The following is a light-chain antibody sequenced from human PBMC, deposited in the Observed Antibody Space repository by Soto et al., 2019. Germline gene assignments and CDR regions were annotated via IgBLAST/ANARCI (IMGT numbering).Light chain of an antibody. J-gene: IGKJ3*01. Sequence: GDRVPITCRASQNISTWLAWYQQKPGKAPQLLIYDASSLETGVPLRFSGSGSGTEFTLSVSRLQPDDFATYYCQHGFTFGPGTRVDIK. CDR1: QNISTW. CDR3: QHGFT. CDR2: DAS. V-gene: IGKV1-5*01.